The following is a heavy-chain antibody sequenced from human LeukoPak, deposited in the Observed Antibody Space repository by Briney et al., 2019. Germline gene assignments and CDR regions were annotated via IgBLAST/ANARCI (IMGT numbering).Heavy chain of an antibody. CDR2: INHSGST. CDR1: GGSFSGYY. J-gene: IGHJ4*02. CDR3: ARIGSGWPAFDY. V-gene: IGHV4-34*01. D-gene: IGHD6-19*01. Sequence: SETLSLTCAVYGGSFSGYYWSWIRQPPGKGLEWIGEINHSGSTNYNPSLKSRVTISVDTSKNQFSLKLSSVTAADTAVYYCARIGSGWPAFDYWGQGTLVTVSS.